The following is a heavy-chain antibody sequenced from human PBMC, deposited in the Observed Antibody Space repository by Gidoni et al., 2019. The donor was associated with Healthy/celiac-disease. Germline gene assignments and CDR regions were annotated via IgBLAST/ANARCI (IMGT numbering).Heavy chain of an antibody. J-gene: IGHJ4*02. D-gene: IGHD3-22*01. V-gene: IGHV3-23*01. CDR1: GFTFSSYA. CDR2: SSGSGGST. Sequence: EVQLLESGGGLVQPGGSLRLSCAASGFTFSSYAMSWVRQAPGKGLAWVSASSGSGGSTYYADSVKGRFTISRDNSKNTLYLQMNSLRAEDTAVYYCAKARVDSSGYYFFDYWGQGTLVTVSS. CDR3: AKARVDSSGYYFFDY.